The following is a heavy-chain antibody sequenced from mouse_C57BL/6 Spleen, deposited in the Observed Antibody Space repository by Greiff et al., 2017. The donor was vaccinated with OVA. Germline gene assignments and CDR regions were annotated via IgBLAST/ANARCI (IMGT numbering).Heavy chain of an antibody. CDR2: ISSGGSYT. J-gene: IGHJ3*01. D-gene: IGHD3-3*01. V-gene: IGHV5-6*01. Sequence: EVQLVESGGDLVKPGGSLKLSCAASGFTFSSYGMSWVRQTPDKRLEWVATISSGGSYTYYPDSVKGRFTISRDNAKNTLYLQMSSLKSEDTAMYYCARRTGGDTFAYWGQGTLVTVSA. CDR1: GFTFSSYG. CDR3: ARRTGGDTFAY.